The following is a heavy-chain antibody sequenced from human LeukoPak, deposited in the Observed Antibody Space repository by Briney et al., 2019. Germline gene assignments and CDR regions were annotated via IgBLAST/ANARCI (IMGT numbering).Heavy chain of an antibody. J-gene: IGHJ4*02. Sequence: GRSLRLSCAASGFTFSSYGMPWVRQAPGKGLEWVAVVSYDGSNKYYADSVKGRFTISRDNSKNTLYLQMNSLRAEDTAVYYCAKDIDWNYVFDYWGQGTLVTVSS. CDR1: GFTFSSYG. D-gene: IGHD1-7*01. V-gene: IGHV3-30*18. CDR2: VSYDGSNK. CDR3: AKDIDWNYVFDY.